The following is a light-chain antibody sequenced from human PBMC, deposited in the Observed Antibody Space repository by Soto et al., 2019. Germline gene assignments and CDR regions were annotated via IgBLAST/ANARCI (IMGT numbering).Light chain of an antibody. CDR2: SDN. V-gene: IGLV1-44*01. CDR3: AAWDDSLNGVV. CDR1: GSNIGRNT. J-gene: IGLJ2*01. Sequence: QSVLTQPPSASGTPGQRVTISCSGSGSNIGRNTVNWYQHLPGTAPKLIIHSDNQRPSGVPDRFSGSKSGTSASLAISGLQSEDEADYYCAAWDDSLNGVVFGGGTKLPVL.